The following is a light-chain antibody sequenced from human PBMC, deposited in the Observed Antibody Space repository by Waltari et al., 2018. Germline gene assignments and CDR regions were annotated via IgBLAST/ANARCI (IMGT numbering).Light chain of an antibody. J-gene: IGKJ4*01. CDR2: WAY. V-gene: IGKV4-1*01. Sequence: DIVMTQSPDSLAVSLGERAIINCKSSQSVLFSSNNKNYLAWYQQRPGQPPKLLMHWAYTRESGVPDRFSGSGSGTDFTLTISSLQAEDVAVYYCQQYSSVPLTFGGGTRVEIK. CDR1: QSVLFSSNNKNY. CDR3: QQYSSVPLT.